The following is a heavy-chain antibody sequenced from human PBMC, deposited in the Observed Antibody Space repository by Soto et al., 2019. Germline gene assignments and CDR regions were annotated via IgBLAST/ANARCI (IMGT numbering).Heavy chain of an antibody. V-gene: IGHV4-34*01. CDR2: INHSGST. CDR1: GGSFSGYY. J-gene: IGHJ5*02. Sequence: PSETLSLTCAVYGGSFSGYYWSWIRQPPGKGLEWIGEINHSGSTNYNPSLKSRVTISVDTSKNQFSLKLSSVTAADTAVYYCARGPRHYYDSSGYYYGKWFDPWGQGTLVTVSS. D-gene: IGHD3-22*01. CDR3: ARGPRHYYDSSGYYYGKWFDP.